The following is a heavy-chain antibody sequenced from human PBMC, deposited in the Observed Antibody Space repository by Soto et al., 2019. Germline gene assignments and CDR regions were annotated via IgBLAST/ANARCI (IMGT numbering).Heavy chain of an antibody. Sequence: QLQLQESGSGLVKPSQTLSLTCAVSGGSTSSGGYSWSWLRQPPGKGLEWIGYISHSGSTYYNPSPKXRXTXXVDTSKNQFSLRLSSVTAADTAAYYCARGGLLPDYWGQGTLVTVSS. D-gene: IGHD6-19*01. V-gene: IGHV4-30-2*01. CDR1: GGSTSSGGYS. J-gene: IGHJ4*02. CDR2: ISHSGST. CDR3: ARGGLLPDY.